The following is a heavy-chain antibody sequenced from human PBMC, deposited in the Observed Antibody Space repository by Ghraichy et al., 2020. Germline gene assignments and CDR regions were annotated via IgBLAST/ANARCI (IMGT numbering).Heavy chain of an antibody. CDR2: IYAGGGT. V-gene: IGHV3-53*04. D-gene: IGHD2-2*02. J-gene: IGHJ4*02. CDR1: GFTVTTNY. CDR3: ARGAYQTSYCSTTNCYKQGDY. Sequence: GGSLRLSCAASGFTVTTNYMSWVRQAPGKGLEWVSVIYAGGGTEYADSVKGRFTISRHNSKNTLYLQMNSLRPEDTAVYYCARGAYQTSYCSTTNCYKQGDYWGQGTLVTVSS.